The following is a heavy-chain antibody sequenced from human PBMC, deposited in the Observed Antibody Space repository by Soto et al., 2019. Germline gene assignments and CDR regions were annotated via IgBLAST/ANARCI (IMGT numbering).Heavy chain of an antibody. CDR3: TKATYSNYDPSDY. D-gene: IGHD4-4*01. CDR2: IKSKTGGGTA. J-gene: IGHJ4*02. CDR1: GLTFSNAW. V-gene: IGHV3-15*01. Sequence: PVGSLRLSCTVSGLTFSNAWMTWVRQGPGKGLEWVGRIKSKTGGGTADYAAPVKGRFTISRDDSKNTLYLQMNGLKTEDTAIYYCTKATYSNYDPSDYWGQGTLVTVSS.